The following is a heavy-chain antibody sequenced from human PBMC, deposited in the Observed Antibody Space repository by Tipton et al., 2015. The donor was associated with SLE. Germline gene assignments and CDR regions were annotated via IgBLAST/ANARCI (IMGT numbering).Heavy chain of an antibody. V-gene: IGHV4-38-2*02. CDR3: ARHASRRSGSYNEIDY. CDR1: GYSISSDYY. Sequence: LRLSCTVSGYSISSDYYWGWIRQPPGKGLEWIGSVSHGGSTYYNPSLNSRVTISVDTSKNQFSLKFSSVTAADTAVYYCARHASRRSGSYNEIDYWGQGTLVTVSS. D-gene: IGHD3-10*01. CDR2: VSHGGST. J-gene: IGHJ4*02.